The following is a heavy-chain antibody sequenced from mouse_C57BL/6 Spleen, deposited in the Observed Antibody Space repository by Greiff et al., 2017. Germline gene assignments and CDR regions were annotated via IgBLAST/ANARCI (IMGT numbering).Heavy chain of an antibody. J-gene: IGHJ4*01. CDR3: ARGWLRAMDY. V-gene: IGHV1-55*01. Sequence: QVQLQQPGAELVKPGASVKMSCKASGYTFTSYWLTWVKQRPGQGLEWIGDIYPGSGSTNYNEKFKSKATLTVDTSASTAYMQLSSLTSEDSAVYYCARGWLRAMDYWGQGTSVTVSS. D-gene: IGHD2-2*01. CDR2: IYPGSGST. CDR1: GYTFTSYW.